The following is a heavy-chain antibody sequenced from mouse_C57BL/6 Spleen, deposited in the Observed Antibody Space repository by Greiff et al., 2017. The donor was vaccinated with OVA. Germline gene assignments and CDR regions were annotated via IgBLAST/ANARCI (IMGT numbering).Heavy chain of an antibody. CDR3: AEDYDGYPFAY. V-gene: IGHV1-4*01. J-gene: IGHJ3*01. D-gene: IGHD2-3*01. Sequence: VQLQQSGAELARPGASVKMSCKASGYTFTSYTMHWVKQRPGQGLEWIGYINPSSGYTKYNQKFKYKATLTADKSSSTAYMQLSSLTSEDSAVYYCAEDYDGYPFAYWGQGTLVTVSA. CDR2: INPSSGYT. CDR1: GYTFTSYT.